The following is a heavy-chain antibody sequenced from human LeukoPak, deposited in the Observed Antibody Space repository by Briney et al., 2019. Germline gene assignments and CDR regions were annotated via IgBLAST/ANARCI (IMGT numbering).Heavy chain of an antibody. J-gene: IGHJ4*02. Sequence: GASVKVSCKAAGHRFTDFGTRWVRKAPGQGLEWMGWISGNENNPNYEPKFQGRITMTTDTSTSTAYMELRRLTSDDTAVYYCARAPTVTPDYWGQGTLVTVSA. CDR2: ISGNENNP. V-gene: IGHV1-18*04. D-gene: IGHD4-17*01. CDR1: GHRFTDFG. CDR3: ARAPTVTPDY.